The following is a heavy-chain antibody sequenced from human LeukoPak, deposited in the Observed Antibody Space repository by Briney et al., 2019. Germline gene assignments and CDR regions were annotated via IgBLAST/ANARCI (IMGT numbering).Heavy chain of an antibody. D-gene: IGHD1-26*01. J-gene: IGHJ4*02. Sequence: ASVKVSCKASGYTFTSYGISWVRQAPGQGLEWMGWISAYNGNTNYAQKPQGRVTMTTDTSTSTAYMELRSLRSDDTAVYYCARDPLGGSYLYFDYWGQGTLVTVSS. CDR3: ARDPLGGSYLYFDY. V-gene: IGHV1-18*01. CDR1: GYTFTSYG. CDR2: ISAYNGNT.